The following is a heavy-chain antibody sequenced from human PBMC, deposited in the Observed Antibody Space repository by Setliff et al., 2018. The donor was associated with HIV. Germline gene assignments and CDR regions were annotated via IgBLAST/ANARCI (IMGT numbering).Heavy chain of an antibody. J-gene: IGHJ6*02. CDR1: GFTFSSYW. V-gene: IGHV3-74*01. Sequence: PGGSLRLSCVASGFTFSSYWMHWVRQAPGKGLVWVSQIDDDGRTTYADSVKGRFTISRDNSINTIYLQMNSLRTEDTAVYYCAKSRTIYGEVIIQWAYMDVWGQGTTVTVSS. CDR2: IDDDGRT. D-gene: IGHD3-3*01. CDR3: AKSRTIYGEVIIQWAYMDV.